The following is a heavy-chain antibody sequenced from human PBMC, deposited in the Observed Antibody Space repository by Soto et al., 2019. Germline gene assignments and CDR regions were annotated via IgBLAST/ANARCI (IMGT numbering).Heavy chain of an antibody. D-gene: IGHD6-13*01. CDR2: INHSGST. J-gene: IGHJ6*01. V-gene: IGHV4-34*01. CDR1: GGSFSGYY. Sequence: QVQLQQWGAGLLKPSETLSLTCAVYGGSFSGYYWSWIRQPPGKGLEWIGEINHSGSTNYNPSLKSRVTLSLDTSKNQFSLKLSSVISADTAVYYCARGRLAAVRYGMGVWGQGTTVTVSS. CDR3: ARGRLAAVRYGMGV.